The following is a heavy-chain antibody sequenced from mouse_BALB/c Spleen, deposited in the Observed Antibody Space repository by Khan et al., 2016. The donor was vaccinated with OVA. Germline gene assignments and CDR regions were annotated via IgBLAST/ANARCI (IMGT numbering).Heavy chain of an antibody. V-gene: IGHV1S56*01. D-gene: IGHD2-2*01. J-gene: IGHJ4*01. CDR3: ARDEGYDVDAMDY. Sequence: QVQLKEFGPEPVKPGAVVKISLKASCYTFTSYDINWVKQRPGQGLEWIGWIYPGDCSTKLNQKFNGHAPLTGNNSSSTTYMQLSSLTSKNSAVYFCARDEGYDVDAMDYWGQGTSVTVSS. CDR1: CYTFTSYD. CDR2: IYPGDCST.